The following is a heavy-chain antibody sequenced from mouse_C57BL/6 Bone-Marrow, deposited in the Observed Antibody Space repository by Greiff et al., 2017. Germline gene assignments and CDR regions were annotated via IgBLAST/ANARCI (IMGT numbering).Heavy chain of an antibody. J-gene: IGHJ3*01. D-gene: IGHD3-2*02. CDR3: ARGIDSSGPWFAY. CDR1: GYTFTTYP. V-gene: IGHV1-47*01. Sequence: VQLKESGAELVKPGASVKMSCKASGYTFTTYPIEWMKQNHGKSLEWIGNFHPYNDDTKYNEKFKGKATLTVEKSSSTVYLELSRLTSDDSAVYYCARGIDSSGPWFAYWGQGTLVTVSA. CDR2: FHPYNDDT.